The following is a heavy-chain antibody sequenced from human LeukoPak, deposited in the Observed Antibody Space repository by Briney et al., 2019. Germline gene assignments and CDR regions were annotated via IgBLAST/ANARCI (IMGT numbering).Heavy chain of an antibody. D-gene: IGHD5-12*01. CDR1: RGSISGSICSYY. CDR2: ISSSGSV. CDR3: ARIPLGYSGAYYFDY. V-gene: IGHV4-4*09. J-gene: IGHJ4*02. Sequence: PSETLSLTCTVSRGSISGSICSYYWSWLRQPPGKGPEWIGYISSSGSVNDNPSLRSRVTISVDTSKNQFFLNLSSVSAADTAVYYCARIPLGYSGAYYFDYWGQGTLVTVS.